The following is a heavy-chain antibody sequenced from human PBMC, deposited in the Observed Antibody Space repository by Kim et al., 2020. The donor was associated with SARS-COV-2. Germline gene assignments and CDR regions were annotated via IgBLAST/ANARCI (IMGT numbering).Heavy chain of an antibody. D-gene: IGHD4-4*01. CDR3: ARDPAVTTLHYYYYMDV. J-gene: IGHJ6*03. Sequence: SVKGRLTISRDNANNSLYLQMNSRRAEDTAVYYCARDPAVTTLHYYYYMDVWGKGTTVTVSS. V-gene: IGHV3-11*04.